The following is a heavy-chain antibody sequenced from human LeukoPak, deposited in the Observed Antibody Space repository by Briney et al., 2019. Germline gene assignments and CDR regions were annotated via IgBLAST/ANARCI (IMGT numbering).Heavy chain of an antibody. CDR2: ISAYNGNT. D-gene: IGHD2-2*01. Sequence: GASVKVSCKASGYTFTSYGISWVRQAPGQGLEWMGWISAYNGNTNYAQKLQGRVTMTTDTSTSTAYMELRSLRSDDTAVYYCARDCSSTSCHLNGVDFPYDYWGQGTLVTVSS. J-gene: IGHJ4*02. V-gene: IGHV1-18*01. CDR3: ARDCSSTSCHLNGVDFPYDY. CDR1: GYTFTSYG.